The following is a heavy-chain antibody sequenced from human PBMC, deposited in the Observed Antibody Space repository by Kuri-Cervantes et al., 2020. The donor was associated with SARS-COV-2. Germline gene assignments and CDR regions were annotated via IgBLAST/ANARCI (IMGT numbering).Heavy chain of an antibody. D-gene: IGHD7-27*01. Sequence: GGSLRLSCAVSGFTFTSYAMHWVRQAPGKGLEWVAVISYDGSTKYYGDSVKGRFTISRDNSKNTLYLQMSSLRAEDTAVYYCARDLRLGKSLDYWGQGTLVTVSS. CDR3: ARDLRLGKSLDY. CDR1: GFTFTSYA. J-gene: IGHJ4*02. V-gene: IGHV3-30*03. CDR2: ISYDGSTK.